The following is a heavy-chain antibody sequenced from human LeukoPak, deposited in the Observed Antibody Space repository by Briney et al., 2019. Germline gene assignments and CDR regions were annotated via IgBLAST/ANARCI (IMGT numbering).Heavy chain of an antibody. CDR3: ARTERKDVYDFWSGYYYYYYMDV. CDR1: GFTFSSYS. CDR2: IKQDGSEK. Sequence: PGGSLRLSCVASGFTFSSYSMNWVRQAPGKGLEWVANIKQDGSEKYYVDSVKGRFTISRDNAKNSLYLQMNSLRAEDTAVDYCARTERKDVYDFWSGYYYYYYMDVWGKGTTVTVSS. J-gene: IGHJ6*03. D-gene: IGHD3-3*01. V-gene: IGHV3-7*01.